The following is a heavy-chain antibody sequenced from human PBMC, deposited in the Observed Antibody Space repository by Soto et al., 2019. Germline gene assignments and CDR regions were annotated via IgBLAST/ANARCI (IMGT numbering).Heavy chain of an antibody. CDR2: MNPNSGNT. CDR3: AREYYDILTGSTPSDY. D-gene: IGHD3-9*01. V-gene: IGHV1-8*01. Sequence: ASVNVSCKASGYTFTSYDINWVRQATGQGLEWMGWMNPNSGNTGYAQKFQGRVTMTRNTSISTAYMELSSLRSEDTAVYYCAREYYDILTGSTPSDYWGQGTLVTVSS. J-gene: IGHJ4*02. CDR1: GYTFTSYD.